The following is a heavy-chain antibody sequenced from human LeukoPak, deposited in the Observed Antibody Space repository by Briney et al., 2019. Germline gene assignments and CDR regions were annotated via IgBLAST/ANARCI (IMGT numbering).Heavy chain of an antibody. V-gene: IGHV3-21*01. J-gene: IGHJ5*02. D-gene: IGHD6-13*01. CDR1: GFTFSSYS. CDR2: ISSSSSYI. Sequence: GGSLRLSCAASGFTFSSYSMNWVRQAPGKGPEWVSSISSSSSYIYYADSVKGRFTISRDNAKNSLYLQMNSLRAEDTAVYYCARDFSSWYGPFDPWGQGTLVTVSS. CDR3: ARDFSSWYGPFDP.